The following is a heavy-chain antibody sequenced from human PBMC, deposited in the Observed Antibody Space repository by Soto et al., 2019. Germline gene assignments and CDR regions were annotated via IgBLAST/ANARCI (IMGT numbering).Heavy chain of an antibody. CDR2: IHHSGST. D-gene: IGHD6-19*01. J-gene: IGHJ4*02. Sequence: SETLSLTCTVSGDSISGSSYHWGWIRQPPGKWLEWIGSIHHSGSTYYNPSLRSRATISVDPSKNQFSLNLRSVTATDTAVFYCARHGHSSGWFFFDSWGQGTLVTVSS. V-gene: IGHV4-39*01. CDR1: GDSISGSSYH. CDR3: ARHGHSSGWFFFDS.